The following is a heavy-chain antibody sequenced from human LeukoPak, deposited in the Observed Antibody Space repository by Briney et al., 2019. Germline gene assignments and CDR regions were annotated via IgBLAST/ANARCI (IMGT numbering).Heavy chain of an antibody. Sequence: SVKVSCKASGGTFSSYAISWVRQAPGQGLEWMGRIIPILGITNYAQKFQGRVTITADKSTSTAYMELSSLRSEDTAVYYCARDLRGSGSYGAPKNDGMDVWGQGTTVTASS. J-gene: IGHJ6*02. CDR3: ARDLRGSGSYGAPKNDGMDV. V-gene: IGHV1-69*04. D-gene: IGHD3-10*01. CDR2: IIPILGIT. CDR1: GGTFSSYA.